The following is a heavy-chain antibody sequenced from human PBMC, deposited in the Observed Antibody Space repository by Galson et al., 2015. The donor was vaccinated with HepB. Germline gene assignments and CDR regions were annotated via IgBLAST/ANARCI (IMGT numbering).Heavy chain of an antibody. J-gene: IGHJ4*02. Sequence: SLRLSCAASGFTFRNYAFHWVRQSPGRGLEWVAFISYDGINEYYGDPVKGRFTVSRDNSKNTLYLQMNSLRAEDTAVYYCARVPVTYYYDSSGYWMDYWGQGTLVTVSS. CDR1: GFTFRNYA. V-gene: IGHV3-30*04. D-gene: IGHD3-22*01. CDR3: ARVPVTYYYDSSGYWMDY. CDR2: ISYDGINE.